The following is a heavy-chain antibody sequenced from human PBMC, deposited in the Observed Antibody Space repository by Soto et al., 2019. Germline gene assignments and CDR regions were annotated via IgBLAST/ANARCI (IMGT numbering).Heavy chain of an antibody. Sequence: AAVKVSCKASGYTFTSDYMHWVRQAPGQGLEWMGIINPSGGSTSYAQKFQGRVTMTRDTSTSTVYMELSSLRSEDTAEYYCASSPAAGIYFDYWGQGTLVTVSS. J-gene: IGHJ4*02. V-gene: IGHV1-46*03. CDR2: INPSGGST. CDR1: GYTFTSDY. CDR3: ASSPAAGIYFDY. D-gene: IGHD6-13*01.